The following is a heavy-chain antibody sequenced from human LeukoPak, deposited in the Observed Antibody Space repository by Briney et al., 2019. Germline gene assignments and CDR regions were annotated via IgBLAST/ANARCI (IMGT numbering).Heavy chain of an antibody. CDR2: ISAYNGNT. Sequence: ASVKVSCKASGYTFTSYGISWVRQAPGQALEWMGWISAYNGNTDYAQKLQGRVTMTTDTSTSTAYMELRSLRSDDTAVYYCARWDYGDYRFDPWGQGTLVTVSS. CDR3: ARWDYGDYRFDP. D-gene: IGHD4-17*01. V-gene: IGHV1-18*01. J-gene: IGHJ5*02. CDR1: GYTFTSYG.